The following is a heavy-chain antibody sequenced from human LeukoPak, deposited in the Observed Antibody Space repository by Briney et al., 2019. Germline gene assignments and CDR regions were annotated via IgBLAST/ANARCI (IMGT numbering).Heavy chain of an antibody. D-gene: IGHD3-10*01. CDR3: ARVSADSYYYGSGSYYSFHYYYMDV. Sequence: ETLSLTCAVYGGSFSGYYWSWIRQAPGKGLEWVANIKQDGSEKYYVDSVKGRFTISRDNAKNSLYLQMNSLRAEDTAVYYCARVSADSYYYGSGSYYSFHYYYMDVWGKGTTVTVSS. CDR1: GGSFSGYY. J-gene: IGHJ6*03. CDR2: IKQDGSEK. V-gene: IGHV3-7*02.